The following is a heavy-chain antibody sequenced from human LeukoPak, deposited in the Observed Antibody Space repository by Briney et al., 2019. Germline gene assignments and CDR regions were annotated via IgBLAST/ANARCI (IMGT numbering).Heavy chain of an antibody. CDR2: IYSSGST. V-gene: IGHV4-4*07. D-gene: IGHD2/OR15-2a*01. CDR3: ARSFDTNAFDI. CDR1: GGSISIYY. Sequence: SETQSLTCTVSGGSISIYYWSWIRQPAGRGLEWIGRIYSSGSTNYNPSLKSRVTMSVDTSKNQFSLKLRSVTTADTAVYYCARSFDTNAFDIWGQGTMVTVSS. J-gene: IGHJ3*02.